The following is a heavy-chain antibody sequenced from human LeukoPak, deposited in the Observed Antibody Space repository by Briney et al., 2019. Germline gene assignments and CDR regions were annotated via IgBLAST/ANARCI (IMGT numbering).Heavy chain of an antibody. V-gene: IGHV3-30*18. CDR3: AKDRGPSDY. CDR1: GFTFSSYG. CDR2: ISYDGSNK. J-gene: IGHJ4*02. D-gene: IGHD5-12*01. Sequence: GRSLRLSCAASGFTFSSYGMHWVRQAPGKGLEWVAVISYDGSNKYYADSVKGRFTISRDNSKNTLYLQMNSLRAEDTAVYYCAKDRGPSDYWGQGTLVTVSS.